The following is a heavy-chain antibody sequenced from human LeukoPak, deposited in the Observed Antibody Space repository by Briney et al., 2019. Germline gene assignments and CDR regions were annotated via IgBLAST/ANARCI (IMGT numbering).Heavy chain of an antibody. Sequence: ETLSLTCTVSGGSISSYYWSWIRQPPGKGLEWVSAISGSGGSTYYADSVKGRFTISRDNSKNTLYLQMNSLRAEDTAVYYCAKGLYSSSWYNEHVCDYWGQGTLVTVSS. V-gene: IGHV3-23*01. D-gene: IGHD6-13*01. CDR3: AKGLYSSSWYNEHVCDY. CDR1: GGSISSYY. J-gene: IGHJ4*02. CDR2: ISGSGGST.